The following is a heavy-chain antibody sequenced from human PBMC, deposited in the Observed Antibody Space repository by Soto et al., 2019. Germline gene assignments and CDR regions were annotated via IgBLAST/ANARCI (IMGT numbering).Heavy chain of an antibody. CDR2: ISAYNGNT. J-gene: IGHJ4*02. CDR1: GYTFTSYG. V-gene: IGHV1-18*04. CDR3: ARSLQGYGDSWFDY. Sequence: GASVKVSCKASGYTFTSYGISWVRQAPGQGLEWMGWISAYNGNTNYAQKLQGRVTMTTDTSTSTAYMELRSLRSDDTAVYYCARSLQGYGDSWFDYWGQGTLVTVSS. D-gene: IGHD5-18*01.